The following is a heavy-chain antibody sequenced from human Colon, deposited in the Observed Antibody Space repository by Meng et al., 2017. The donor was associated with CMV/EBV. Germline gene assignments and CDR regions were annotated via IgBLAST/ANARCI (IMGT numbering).Heavy chain of an antibody. Sequence: GGSLRLSCAATGFTFSIYAMCWVRQAPGKGLEWVSSITSTGNNMYYADSVRGRFIISRDNSKNTLYLQMNSLRAEDTAVYYCAKYQPSFDYWGQGTLVTVSS. CDR2: ITSTGNNM. V-gene: IGHV3-23*01. CDR1: GFTFSIYA. CDR3: AKYQPSFDY. J-gene: IGHJ4*02.